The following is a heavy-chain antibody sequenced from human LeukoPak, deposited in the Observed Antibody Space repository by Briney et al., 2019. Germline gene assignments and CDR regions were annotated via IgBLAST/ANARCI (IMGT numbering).Heavy chain of an antibody. D-gene: IGHD3-10*01. CDR1: GGSFSGYY. CDR2: INHSGST. Sequence: SETLSLTCAVYGGSFSGYYWSWIRQPPGKGLEWIGEINHSGSTNYNPSLKSRVTISVDTSKNQFSLKLSSVTAADTAVYYCARGSNGRFLLWFGDRGRWFDPWGQGTLVTVSS. V-gene: IGHV4-34*01. J-gene: IGHJ5*02. CDR3: ARGSNGRFLLWFGDRGRWFDP.